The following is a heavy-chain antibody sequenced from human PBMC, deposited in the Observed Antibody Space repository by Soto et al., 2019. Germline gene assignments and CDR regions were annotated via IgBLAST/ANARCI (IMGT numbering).Heavy chain of an antibody. V-gene: IGHV3-11*05. CDR1: GFTFSAVY. D-gene: IGHD6-19*01. J-gene: IGHJ4*02. Sequence: QVQLEESGGGLVKPGGSLRLSCAAAGFTFSAVYLRWILQAPNQGLEYISYISSSGTSANYADSVKGRFTISRDNAKNSLYLQMNSLRAEDTAVYYCARDRGAVTGQDFDYWGQGALVTVSS. CDR3: ARDRGAVTGQDFDY. CDR2: ISSSGTSA.